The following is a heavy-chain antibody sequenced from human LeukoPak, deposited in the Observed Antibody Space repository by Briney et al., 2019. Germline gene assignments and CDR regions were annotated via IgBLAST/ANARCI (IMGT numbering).Heavy chain of an antibody. J-gene: IGHJ6*03. D-gene: IGHD1-26*01. Sequence: ASVKVSCKASGYTFTSYYMHWVRQAPGQGLEWMGIINPSGGSTSYAQKFQGRVSMTRDMSTSTVYMERSSRRSEDTAVYYCTTKGVVGATNRDYHYYMDVWGKGTTVTVSS. V-gene: IGHV1-46*01. CDR2: INPSGGST. CDR3: TTKGVVGATNRDYHYYMDV. CDR1: GYTFTSYY.